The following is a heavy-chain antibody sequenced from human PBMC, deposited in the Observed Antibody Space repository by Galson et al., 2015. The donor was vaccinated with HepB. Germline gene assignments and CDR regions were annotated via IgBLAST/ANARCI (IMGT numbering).Heavy chain of an antibody. Sequence: SVKVSCKASGYIFTNFAMNWVRQAPGQGLEWVGWISPYNRDTNYARKLQGRVTMTTDTSTNTAYMELKSLRSDDTAVYYCARGALVVVVNATQNNWFDPWGQGTPVIVSS. D-gene: IGHD2-15*01. V-gene: IGHV1-18*01. CDR2: ISPYNRDT. CDR3: ARGALVVVVNATQNNWFDP. J-gene: IGHJ5*02. CDR1: GYIFTNFA.